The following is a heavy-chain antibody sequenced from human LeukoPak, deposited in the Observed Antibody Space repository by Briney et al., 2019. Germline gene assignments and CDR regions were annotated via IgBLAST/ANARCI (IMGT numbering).Heavy chain of an antibody. V-gene: IGHV1-2*02. CDR3: ARGPSINNYFDY. J-gene: IGHJ4*02. D-gene: IGHD2/OR15-2a*01. CDR1: GYTFTDYY. Sequence: ASVTVSCTASGYTFTDYYMHWVRQAPGQGLEWMGWINPNSGGTNYAQKFQGRVTMTRDTSISTAYMELSRLRSDDTAVYYCARGPSINNYFDYWGQGTLVTVSS. CDR2: INPNSGGT.